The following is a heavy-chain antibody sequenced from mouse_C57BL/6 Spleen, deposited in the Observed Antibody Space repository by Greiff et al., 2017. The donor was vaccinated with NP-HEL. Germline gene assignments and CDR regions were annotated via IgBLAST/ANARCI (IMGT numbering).Heavy chain of an antibody. Sequence: VQLQQSGPGLVQPSQSLSITCTVSGFSLTSYGVHWVRQSPGKGLEWLGVIWSGGSTDYNAAFISRLSISKDNSKSQVFFKMNSLQADDTAIYYCARMGIYYDNEDYFDYWGQGTTLTVSS. V-gene: IGHV2-2*01. CDR1: GFSLTSYG. J-gene: IGHJ2*01. D-gene: IGHD2-4*01. CDR2: IWSGGST. CDR3: ARMGIYYDNEDYFDY.